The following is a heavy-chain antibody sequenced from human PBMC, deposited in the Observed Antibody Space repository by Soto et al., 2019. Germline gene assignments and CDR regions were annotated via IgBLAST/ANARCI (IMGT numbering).Heavy chain of an antibody. D-gene: IGHD3-9*01. Sequence: LRLSCAASGLTLSNYEMNWVRQVPGKGLEWVSYISGRGSTIYYAESVKGRFPISRDNAKNSLYLQMNSLRAEDTAVYYCASGYDILTGYYNVYWGQGTLVTVSS. CDR2: ISGRGSTI. CDR1: GLTLSNYE. CDR3: ASGYDILTGYYNVY. J-gene: IGHJ4*02. V-gene: IGHV3-48*03.